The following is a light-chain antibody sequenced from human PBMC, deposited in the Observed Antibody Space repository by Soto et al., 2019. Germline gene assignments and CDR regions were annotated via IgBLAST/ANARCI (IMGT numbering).Light chain of an antibody. CDR3: QQTYTTPLT. Sequence: DIQMTQSPSSLSASVGDRVTITCRTSQRISSYLNWFQQKPGKAPKLLIYAASTLQSGVPSRFSGSGSGTHFTLTISDLQPEDFATYYCQQTYTTPLTFGGGTKVDI. V-gene: IGKV1-39*01. J-gene: IGKJ4*01. CDR1: QRISSY. CDR2: AAS.